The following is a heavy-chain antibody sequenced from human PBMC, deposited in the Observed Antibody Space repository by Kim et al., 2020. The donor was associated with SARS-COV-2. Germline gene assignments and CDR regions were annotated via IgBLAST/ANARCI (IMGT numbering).Heavy chain of an antibody. CDR3: AKDTGYSYANWFDH. D-gene: IGHD5-18*01. Sequence: GGSLRLSCAASGFTFSNYAMSWVRQAPGKGLDWVSAISGGGGSTYYAESVKGRFTISRDNSKNTLYLQMNSLRAEDTAVYYCAKDTGYSYANWFDHWGQGTLVTVPS. J-gene: IGHJ5*02. V-gene: IGHV3-23*01. CDR1: GFTFSNYA. CDR2: ISGGGGST.